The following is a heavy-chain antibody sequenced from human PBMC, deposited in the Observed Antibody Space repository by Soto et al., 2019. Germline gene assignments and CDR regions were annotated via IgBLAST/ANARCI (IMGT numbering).Heavy chain of an antibody. V-gene: IGHV3-23*01. J-gene: IGHJ5*02. CDR2: ISGSGGST. CDR1: GFTFSSYA. D-gene: IGHD4-4*01. Sequence: PGGSLRLSCAAPGFTFSSYAMSWVRQAPWKGLEWVSAISGSGGSTYYADSVKGRFTISRDNSKNTLYLQMNSLRAEDTAVYYCAKWEEDYSNYGWFDPWGQGTLVTVSS. CDR3: AKWEEDYSNYGWFDP.